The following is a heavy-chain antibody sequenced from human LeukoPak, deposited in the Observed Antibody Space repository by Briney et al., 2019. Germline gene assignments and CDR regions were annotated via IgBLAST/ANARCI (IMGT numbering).Heavy chain of an antibody. V-gene: IGHV4-61*02. J-gene: IGHJ3*01. CDR1: GGSMSSGNYH. CDR2: IFNGRST. CDR3: AIRNFGSGFHS. D-gene: IGHD3-3*01. Sequence: NSSETLSLTCTVSGGSMSSGNYHWTWIRQPAGKGLEWIGRIFNGRSTNYNPSLKSRATISQDTSKNQHSLDLTSVTAADTAVYYCAIRNFGSGFHSWGQGTLVTVSS.